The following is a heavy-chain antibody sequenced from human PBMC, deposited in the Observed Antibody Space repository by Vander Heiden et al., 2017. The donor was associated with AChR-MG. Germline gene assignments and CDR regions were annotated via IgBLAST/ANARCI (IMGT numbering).Heavy chain of an antibody. D-gene: IGHD5-18*01. CDR2: ISGSGGST. Sequence: EVQLLESGGGLVQPGGSLRLSCAASGFTFSSYALSWVRPAPGKGLEWVSAISGSGGSTYYADSVKGRFTISRDNSKNTLYLQMNSLRAEDTAVYYCAKGGSAMVTQYYYYYYYMDVWGKGTTVTVSS. CDR3: AKGGSAMVTQYYYYYYYMDV. CDR1: GFTFSSYA. J-gene: IGHJ6*03. V-gene: IGHV3-23*01.